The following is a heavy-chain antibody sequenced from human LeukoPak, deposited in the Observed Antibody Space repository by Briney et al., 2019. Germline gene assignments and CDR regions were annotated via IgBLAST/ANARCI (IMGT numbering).Heavy chain of an antibody. J-gene: IGHJ6*02. CDR2: ISSSSYI. CDR1: GFTFSSYS. Sequence: GGSLRLSCAASGFTFSSYSMNWVRQAPGKGLEWVSSISSSSYIYYADSVKGRFTISRDNAKNSLYLQMNSLRAEDTAVYYCARAHSLIYGGNSYYGMDVWGQGTTVTVSS. V-gene: IGHV3-21*01. CDR3: ARAHSLIYGGNSYYGMDV. D-gene: IGHD4-23*01.